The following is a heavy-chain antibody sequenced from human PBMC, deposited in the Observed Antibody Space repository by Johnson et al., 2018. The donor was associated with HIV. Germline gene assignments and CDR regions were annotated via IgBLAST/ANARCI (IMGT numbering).Heavy chain of an antibody. CDR3: AKDLGNWDSPRSAFDM. Sequence: QVYLVESEGGLVKPGGSLRLSCAASGFSFSDYYMTWIRQAPGKGLEFVSYISSSGSTIYYADSVKGRFTISRDNAKNSLYLQLNSLRAEDTAVYYCAKDLGNWDSPRSAFDMWGQGTMVTVSS. D-gene: IGHD1/OR15-1a*01. J-gene: IGHJ3*02. V-gene: IGHV3-11*04. CDR1: GFSFSDYY. CDR2: ISSSGSTI.